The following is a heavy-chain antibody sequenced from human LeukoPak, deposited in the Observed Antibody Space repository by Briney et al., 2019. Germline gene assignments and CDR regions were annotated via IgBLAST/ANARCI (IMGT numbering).Heavy chain of an antibody. CDR1: GGTFSSYA. V-gene: IGHV1-69*05. Sequence: SMKVSCKASGGTFSSYAISWVRQAPGQGLEWMGGIIPIFGTANYAQKFQGRVTITTDESTSTAYMELSSLRSEDTAVYYCARSYGSGIYYMDVWGKGTTVTVSS. D-gene: IGHD3-10*01. J-gene: IGHJ6*03. CDR2: IIPIFGTA. CDR3: ARSYGSGIYYMDV.